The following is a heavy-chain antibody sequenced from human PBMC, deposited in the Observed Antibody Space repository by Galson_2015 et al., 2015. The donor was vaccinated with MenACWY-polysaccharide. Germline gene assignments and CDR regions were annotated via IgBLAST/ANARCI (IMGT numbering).Heavy chain of an antibody. V-gene: IGHV3-11*06. CDR1: GFTFSDYY. J-gene: IGHJ6*02. Sequence: SLRLSCAASGFTFSDYYMSWIRQAPGKGLEWVSYISSSSSYTNYADSVKGRFTISRDNAKNSLYLQMNSLRAEDTAVYYCARDGGLETAMVKEKYYYYGMDVWGQGTTVTGSS. CDR2: ISSSSSYT. CDR3: ARDGGLETAMVKEKYYYYGMDV. D-gene: IGHD5-18*01.